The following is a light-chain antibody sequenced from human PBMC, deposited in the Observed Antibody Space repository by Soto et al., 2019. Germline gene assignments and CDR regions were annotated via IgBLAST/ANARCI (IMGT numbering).Light chain of an antibody. CDR1: QSVRSNY. V-gene: IGKV3-20*01. J-gene: IGKJ4*01. CDR2: DAS. Sequence: EILLTQSPDTLSLSPGERATLYCRASQSVRSNYLAWYQQKPGQAPRFLIYDASSRATGIPDRFSGSGSGTDFTLTIIRLEPEDFAVYYCQQYGSSPLTFGGGTKVDIK. CDR3: QQYGSSPLT.